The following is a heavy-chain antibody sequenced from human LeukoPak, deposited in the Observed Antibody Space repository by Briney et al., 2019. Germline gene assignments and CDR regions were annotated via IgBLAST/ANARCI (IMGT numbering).Heavy chain of an antibody. V-gene: IGHV3-7*01. CDR2: IMQDGSEK. Sequence: PGGSLRLSCAASGFAFSTYWMTWVRQAPGKGLEWVANIMQDGSEKHYVDSVRGRFIISRDNAKNSLYLQLNGLRAEDTAVYYCARHLIEGATNRYFDYWGQGTLVTVLS. J-gene: IGHJ4*02. D-gene: IGHD1-26*01. CDR1: GFAFSTYW. CDR3: ARHLIEGATNRYFDY.